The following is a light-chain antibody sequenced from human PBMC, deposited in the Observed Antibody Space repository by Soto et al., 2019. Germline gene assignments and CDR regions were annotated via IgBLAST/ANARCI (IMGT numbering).Light chain of an antibody. CDR2: KAS. Sequence: DIQMTQSPSTLSASVGXRVTITCRASQSISIWFAWYQQKPGKAPKILIYKASSLESGVPSRFSGSGSGTEFTLTIRSLQPDDFATYYCQQYSTYTPRTFGQGTKVDIK. J-gene: IGKJ1*01. CDR1: QSISIW. CDR3: QQYSTYTPRT. V-gene: IGKV1-5*03.